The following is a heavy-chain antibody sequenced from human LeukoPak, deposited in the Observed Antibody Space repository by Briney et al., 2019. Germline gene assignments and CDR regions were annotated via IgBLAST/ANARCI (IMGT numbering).Heavy chain of an antibody. CDR3: ARDYVYGDYVRFDP. V-gene: IGHV7-4-1*01. Sequence: ASVKVSFKASGYTFTSYAMNWVRQAPGQGLEWMGWINTNTGNPTYAQGFTGRFVFSLDTFVSTAYLQICSLKAEDTAVYYCARDYVYGDYVRFDPWGQGTLVTVSS. CDR2: INTNTGNP. CDR1: GYTFTSYA. D-gene: IGHD4-17*01. J-gene: IGHJ5*02.